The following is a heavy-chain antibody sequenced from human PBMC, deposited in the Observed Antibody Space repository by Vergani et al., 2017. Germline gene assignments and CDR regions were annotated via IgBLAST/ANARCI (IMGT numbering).Heavy chain of an antibody. J-gene: IGHJ4*02. CDR2: ISGRGGST. CDR1: GFTFSCYA. V-gene: IGHV3-23*01. D-gene: IGHD3-10*01. CDR3: ASPYYGSGTYYKGGDYFDY. Sequence: EVQLFVSLGGLVQPGGSLTFSFAASGFTFSCYAMSWVRQAPGKGLEWVSAISGRGGSTYYADSVKGRFTISRDNSKNTLYLEMNSLRAEYTAVYYCASPYYGSGTYYKGGDYFDYWGQGTLVTVSS.